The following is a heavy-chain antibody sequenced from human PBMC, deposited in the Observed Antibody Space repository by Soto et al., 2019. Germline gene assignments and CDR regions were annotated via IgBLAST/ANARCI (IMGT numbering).Heavy chain of an antibody. D-gene: IGHD3-16*02. Sequence: SETLSLTCTVSGGSISSGGYYWSWIRQHPGKGLEWIGYIYYSGSTYYNPSLKSRVTISVDTSKNQFSLKLSSVTAADTAVYYCARGRELGELSLGFDHWGQGTLVTVSS. CDR1: GGSISSGGYY. V-gene: IGHV4-31*03. J-gene: IGHJ4*02. CDR2: IYYSGST. CDR3: ARGRELGELSLGFDH.